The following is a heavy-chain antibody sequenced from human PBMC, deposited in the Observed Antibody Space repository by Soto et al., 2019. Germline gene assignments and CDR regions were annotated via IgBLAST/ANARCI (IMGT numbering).Heavy chain of an antibody. Sequence: QLVQSGAEVKRPGASVKVSCKGSGYTVTSYGITWVRQAPGQGLEWMGWISPYNGDTNSARELEGRFTLTSDTATTVYMELTDLRPDDTAVYYCARGGRRVLDSWGQGTRVTVSS. CDR1: GYTVTSYG. D-gene: IGHD1-1*01. CDR2: ISPYNGDT. CDR3: ARGGRRVLDS. V-gene: IGHV1-18*01. J-gene: IGHJ5*01.